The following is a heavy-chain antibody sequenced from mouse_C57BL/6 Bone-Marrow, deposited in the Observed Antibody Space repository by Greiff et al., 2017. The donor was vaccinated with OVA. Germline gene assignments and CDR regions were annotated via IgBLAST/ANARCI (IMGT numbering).Heavy chain of an antibody. D-gene: IGHD1-1*01. CDR1: GYSITSDY. CDR3: ARWGTTVVPHWYFDV. J-gene: IGHJ1*03. Sequence: EVKVVESGPGLAKPSQTLSLTCSVTGYSITSDYWNWIRKFPGNKLEYMGYISYSGSTYYNPSLKSRISITRDTSKNQYYLQLNSVTTEDTATYYCARWGTTVVPHWYFDVWGTGTTVTVSS. CDR2: ISYSGST. V-gene: IGHV3-8*01.